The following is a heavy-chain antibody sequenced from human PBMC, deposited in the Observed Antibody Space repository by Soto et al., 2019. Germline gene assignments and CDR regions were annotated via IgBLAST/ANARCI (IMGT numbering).Heavy chain of an antibody. V-gene: IGHV4-4*02. Sequence: QVQLQESGPGLVKPSETLSLTCTVSNASISSRKWWTWVRQTPGKGLEWIGEIYHSGSINHNPSLKSRVTMSLDKSKNQFSLKMTSVTAADTAVYYCASKFGELLADAFDIWGQGTVVTVSS. CDR1: NASISSRKW. CDR3: ASKFGELLADAFDI. CDR2: IYHSGSI. J-gene: IGHJ3*02. D-gene: IGHD3-10*01.